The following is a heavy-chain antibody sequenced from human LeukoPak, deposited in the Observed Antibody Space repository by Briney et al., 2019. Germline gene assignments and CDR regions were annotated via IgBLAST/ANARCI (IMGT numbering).Heavy chain of an antibody. Sequence: PGGSLRLSCAASGFTFDDYTMHWVRHAPGKGLEWVSLISWDGGSTYYADSVKGRFTISRDNSKNTLYLQMKSLRAGDTAVYYCAKGGGYEAQYYYYYLDVWGKGTTVTISS. CDR2: ISWDGGST. CDR3: AKGGGYEAQYYYYYLDV. J-gene: IGHJ6*03. D-gene: IGHD5-12*01. CDR1: GFTFDDYT. V-gene: IGHV3-43*01.